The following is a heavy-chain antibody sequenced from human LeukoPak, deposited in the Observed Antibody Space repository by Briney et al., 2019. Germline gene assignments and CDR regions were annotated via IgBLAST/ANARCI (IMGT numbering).Heavy chain of an antibody. D-gene: IGHD3-3*01. V-gene: IGHV3-23*01. CDR1: GFTFSIYA. J-gene: IGHJ3*02. CDR2: ISGSGGST. CDR3: AKVGDVLRFLEWLLWDDAFDI. Sequence: GRALRLSCAASGFTFSIYAMSWVRQAPGKGLEWVSAISGSGGSTYYADSVKGRFTISRDNSKNTLYLQMNSLRAEDTAVYYCAKVGDVLRFLEWLLWDDAFDIWGQGTMVTVSS.